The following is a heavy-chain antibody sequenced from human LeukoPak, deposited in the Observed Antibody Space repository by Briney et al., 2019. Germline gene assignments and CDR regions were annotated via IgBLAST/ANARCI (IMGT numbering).Heavy chain of an antibody. J-gene: IGHJ6*03. Sequence: SETLSLTCTVSGGSISSYYWSWIRQPPGKGLEWIGYIYYSGSTNYNPSLKSRVTISVDTSKNQFSLKLSSVTAADTAVYYCARGGATYYDFWSGFPDYYYMDVWGKGTTVTVSS. D-gene: IGHD3-3*01. CDR2: IYYSGST. CDR1: GGSISSYY. CDR3: ARGGATYYDFWSGFPDYYYMDV. V-gene: IGHV4-59*01.